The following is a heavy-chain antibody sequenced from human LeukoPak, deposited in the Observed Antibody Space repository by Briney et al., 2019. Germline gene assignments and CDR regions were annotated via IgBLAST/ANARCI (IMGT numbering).Heavy chain of an antibody. D-gene: IGHD5-12*01. CDR1: GGSISSSNW. CDR2: IYYSGST. CDR3: ARHTWRVATIDY. J-gene: IGHJ4*02. Sequence: SETLSLTCAVSGGSISSSNWWSWVRQPPGKGLEWIGEIYYSGSTNYNPSLKSRVTISVDTSKNQFSLKLSSVIAADTAVYYCARHTWRVATIDYWGQGTLVTVSS. V-gene: IGHV4-4*02.